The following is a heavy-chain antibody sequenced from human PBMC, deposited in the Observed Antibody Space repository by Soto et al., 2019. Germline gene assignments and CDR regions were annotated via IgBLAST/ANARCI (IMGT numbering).Heavy chain of an antibody. CDR3: AKEAEDYYDSSGYYYQWFDP. Sequence: SQTLSLTCAISGDSVSSNSAAWNWLRQSPSRGLEWLGRTYYRSKWYNDYAVSVKSRITINPDTSKNQFSLQLNSVTPEDTAVYYCAKEAEDYYDSSGYYYQWFDPWGQGTLVTVSS. CDR1: GDSVSSNSAA. D-gene: IGHD3-22*01. J-gene: IGHJ5*02. V-gene: IGHV6-1*01. CDR2: TYYRSKWYN.